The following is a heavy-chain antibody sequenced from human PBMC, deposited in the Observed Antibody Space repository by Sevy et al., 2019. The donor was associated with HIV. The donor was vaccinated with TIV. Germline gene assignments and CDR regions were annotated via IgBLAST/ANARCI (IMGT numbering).Heavy chain of an antibody. V-gene: IGHV3-30-3*01. Sequence: GGSLRLSCAASGFTFSSYAMHWVRQAPGKGLEWVAVISYDGSNKYYADSVKGRFTISRDNSKNTLYLQMNSLRAEDTAVYYCARGPRYYYGSGSYSYSFEYWGQGTLVTVSS. J-gene: IGHJ4*02. D-gene: IGHD3-10*01. CDR2: ISYDGSNK. CDR3: ARGPRYYYGSGSYSYSFEY. CDR1: GFTFSSYA.